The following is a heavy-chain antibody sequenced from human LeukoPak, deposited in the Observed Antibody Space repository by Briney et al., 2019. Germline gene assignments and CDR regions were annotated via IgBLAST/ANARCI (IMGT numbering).Heavy chain of an antibody. J-gene: IGHJ4*02. V-gene: IGHV3-23*01. CDR1: GFTFSSDA. CDR2: MSGSGGST. CDR3: AKGGVSSGSYYFDY. Sequence: PGGSLRLSCAASGFTFSSDAMSWVRQAPGKGLKACSAMSGSGGSTYYADSVKGRFTISRDNSKNTLYLQMNSLRAEDTAVYYCAKGGVSSGSYYFDYWGQGTLVTVSS. D-gene: IGHD3-22*01.